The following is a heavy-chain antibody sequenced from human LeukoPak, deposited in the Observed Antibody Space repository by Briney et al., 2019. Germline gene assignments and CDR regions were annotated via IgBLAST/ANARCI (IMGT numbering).Heavy chain of an antibody. V-gene: IGHV3-66*02. CDR2: IYSGGST. CDR1: GFTVSSNY. Sequence: GGSLRLSCAASGFTVSSNYMSWVRQAPGKGLEWVSVIYSGGSTYYADSVKGRFTISRDNSKNTLYLQMNSLRAEDTPVYYCATSYYYYMDVWGKGTTVTVSS. J-gene: IGHJ6*03. CDR3: ATSYYYYMDV.